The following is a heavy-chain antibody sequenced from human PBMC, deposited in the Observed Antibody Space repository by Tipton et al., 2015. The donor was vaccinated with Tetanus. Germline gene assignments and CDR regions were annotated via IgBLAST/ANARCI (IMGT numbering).Heavy chain of an antibody. CDR3: ARGGKLGLGYFDL. Sequence: TLSLTCNVSGDSISSYYWNWIRQPAGKGLEWIGRFYTTGSPIYNPSLRSRVTMSVDTSKNQFSLTLSSVTAAGTAVYYCARGGKLGLGYFDLWGRGTLVTVSS. D-gene: IGHD7-27*01. CDR1: GDSISSYY. J-gene: IGHJ2*01. CDR2: FYTTGSP. V-gene: IGHV4-4*07.